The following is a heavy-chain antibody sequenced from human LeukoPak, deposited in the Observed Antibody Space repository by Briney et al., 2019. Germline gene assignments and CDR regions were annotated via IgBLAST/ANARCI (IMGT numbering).Heavy chain of an antibody. CDR3: ARDSDSSGYYYWYFDL. J-gene: IGHJ2*01. CDR2: ISSSSTYI. Sequence: PGGSLRLSCAASGFTFSCYEMNWVRQAPGKGLEWVSSISSSSTYIFYADSVKGRFTISRDNAKNSLSLQMNSLRAEDTAVYYCARDSDSSGYYYWYFDLWGRGTLVTVSS. V-gene: IGHV3-21*01. CDR1: GFTFSCYE. D-gene: IGHD3-22*01.